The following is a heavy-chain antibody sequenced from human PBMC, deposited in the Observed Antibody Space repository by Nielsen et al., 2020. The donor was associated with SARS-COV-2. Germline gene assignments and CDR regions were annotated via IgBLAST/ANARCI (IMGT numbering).Heavy chain of an antibody. CDR2: INHSGST. J-gene: IGHJ3*02. D-gene: IGHD3-22*01. CDR1: GGSFSGYY. CDR3: ARNGAPSYYYDSSGSHAFDI. V-gene: IGHV4-34*01. Sequence: SETLSLTCAVYGGSFSGYYWSWIRQPPGKGLEWIGEINHSGSTNYNPSLKSRVTISVDKSKNQFSLKLSSVTAADTAVYYCARNGAPSYYYDSSGSHAFDIWGQGTMITVSS.